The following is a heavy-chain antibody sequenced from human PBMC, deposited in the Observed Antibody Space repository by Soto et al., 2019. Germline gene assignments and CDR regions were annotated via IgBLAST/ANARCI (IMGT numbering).Heavy chain of an antibody. J-gene: IGHJ4*02. V-gene: IGHV3-30-3*01. CDR3: ARYVSGGALAQDLDY. D-gene: IGHD2-15*01. CDR2: ISYDGSNE. Sequence: DKGLEWVAVISYDGSNEYYADSVKGRFTVSRDNAENSLYLQMDSLRAEDTALYFCARYVSGGALAQDLDYWGQGTQATVSS.